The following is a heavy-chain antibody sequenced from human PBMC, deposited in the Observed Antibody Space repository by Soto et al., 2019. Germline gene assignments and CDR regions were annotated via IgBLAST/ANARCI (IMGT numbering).Heavy chain of an antibody. CDR1: GGSISSYY. CDR3: ARLDIVVVPAAIVYYYGMDV. J-gene: IGHJ6*02. D-gene: IGHD2-2*01. Sequence: PETLSLTCTVSGGSISSYYWSWIRQPPGKGLEWIGYIYYSGSTNYNPSLKSRVTISVDTSKNQFSLKLSSVTAADTAVYYCARLDIVVVPAAIVYYYGMDVWGQGTTVTVSS. CDR2: IYYSGST. V-gene: IGHV4-59*08.